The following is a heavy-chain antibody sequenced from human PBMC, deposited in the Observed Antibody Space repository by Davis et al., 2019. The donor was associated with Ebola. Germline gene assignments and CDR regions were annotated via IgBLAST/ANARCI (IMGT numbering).Heavy chain of an antibody. Sequence: ASVKVSCKASGYTFTSYGISWVRQAPGQGLEWMGWISAYNGNTNYAQKLQGRVTMTTDTSASTAYMELSSLRSEDTAVYYCARAHYDFWSGYSGWFDPWGQGTLVTVSS. CDR3: ARAHYDFWSGYSGWFDP. J-gene: IGHJ5*02. V-gene: IGHV1-18*01. CDR1: GYTFTSYG. CDR2: ISAYNGNT. D-gene: IGHD3-3*01.